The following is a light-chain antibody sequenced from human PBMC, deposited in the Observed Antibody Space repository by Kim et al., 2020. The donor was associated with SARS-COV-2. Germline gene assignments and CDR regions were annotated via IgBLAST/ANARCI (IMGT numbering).Light chain of an antibody. V-gene: IGLV1-47*01. J-gene: IGLJ3*02. CDR1: RSTIEDNF. CDR3: ATWDDNFSGPV. CDR2: RNT. Sequence: QSPVSQPPSASGTPGQTVTISCSGSRSTIEDNFVYWWQQVPGTAPKLLIYRNTALASGVPARFSGSKSGTSASLAIRGLRSEDEAEYFCATWDDNFSGPVFGGGTQLTVL.